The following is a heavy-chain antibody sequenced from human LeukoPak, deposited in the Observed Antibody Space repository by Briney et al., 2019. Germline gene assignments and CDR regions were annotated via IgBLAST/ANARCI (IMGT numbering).Heavy chain of an antibody. D-gene: IGHD6-13*01. CDR3: GREAPSSSWSFDY. J-gene: IGHJ4*02. Sequence: ASVKVSCKASGYTFTTYALHWVRQAPGQRLEWMGWITAGNGNTKYSQKLQGRVTITGDKSTSTAYMELGSLTFEDTAVYYCGREAPSSSWSFDYWGQGTLVTVFS. CDR1: GYTFTTYA. CDR2: ITAGNGNT. V-gene: IGHV1-3*01.